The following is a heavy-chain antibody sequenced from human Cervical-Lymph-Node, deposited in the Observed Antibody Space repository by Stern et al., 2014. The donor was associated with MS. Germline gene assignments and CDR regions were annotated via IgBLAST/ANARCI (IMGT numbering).Heavy chain of an antibody. D-gene: IGHD3-22*01. Sequence: EVQLVQSGGDLVQPGRSLRLSCAASGFTFDDYAMFWVRQAPGKGLEWVASSDWTGCSLAYADAVKGRFTISRDNARNSLFLQMNDLRPEDTALYFCAKDRDDSSGHPTYGMDVWGQGTRVTVSS. V-gene: IGHV3-9*01. CDR1: GFTFDDYA. J-gene: IGHJ6*02. CDR2: SDWTGCSL. CDR3: AKDRDDSSGHPTYGMDV.